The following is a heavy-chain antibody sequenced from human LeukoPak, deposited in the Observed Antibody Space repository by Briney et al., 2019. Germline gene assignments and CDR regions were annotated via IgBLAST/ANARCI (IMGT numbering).Heavy chain of an antibody. V-gene: IGHV3-53*01. D-gene: IGHD3-10*02. CDR2: IYSGGST. CDR1: GFTVSSNY. J-gene: IGHJ4*02. CDR3: ATGLRSEYYFDY. Sequence: GGPLRLSCAASGFTVSSNYMSWVRQAPGKGLEWVSVIYSGGSTYYADSVKGRFTISRDNSKNTLYLQMNSLRAEDTAVYYCATGLRSEYYFDYWGQGTLVTVSS.